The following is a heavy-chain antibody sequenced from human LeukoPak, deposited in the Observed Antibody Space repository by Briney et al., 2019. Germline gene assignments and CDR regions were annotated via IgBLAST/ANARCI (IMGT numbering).Heavy chain of an antibody. Sequence: SETLSLTCAVYGGSFSGYYWSWIRQPPGKGLEWIGEINHSGSTNYNPSLKSRVTISVDTSKNQFSLKLSSVTAADTAVYYCARDLCGYGCFDYWGQGTLVTVSS. D-gene: IGHD5-12*01. J-gene: IGHJ4*02. CDR2: INHSGST. CDR3: ARDLCGYGCFDY. V-gene: IGHV4-34*01. CDR1: GGSFSGYY.